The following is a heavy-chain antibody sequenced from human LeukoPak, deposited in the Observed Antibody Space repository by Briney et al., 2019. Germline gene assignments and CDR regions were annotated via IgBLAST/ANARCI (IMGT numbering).Heavy chain of an antibody. CDR3: ARNRRSYGPEGYFDY. V-gene: IGHV5-51*01. J-gene: IGHJ4*02. Sequence: GESLKISCKGSGYSFTSYWIGWVRQLPGKGLEWMGIIYPGDSDTRYSPSFQGQVTISADKSISTAYLQWSSLKASDTAMYYCARNRRSYGPEGYFDYWGQGTLVTVSS. CDR2: IYPGDSDT. CDR1: GYSFTSYW. D-gene: IGHD5-18*01.